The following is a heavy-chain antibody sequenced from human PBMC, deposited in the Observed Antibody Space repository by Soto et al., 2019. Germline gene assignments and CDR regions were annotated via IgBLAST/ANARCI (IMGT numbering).Heavy chain of an antibody. V-gene: IGHV4-59*01. Sequence: SESLALTCTVSSGSIISYYWSWIRQPPGKGLEWIGYIYYSGSTNYNPSLKSRVTISVDTSKNQFSLKLSSVTAADTAVYYCARDRSGWDDNWFDPWGQGTLVTVSS. J-gene: IGHJ5*02. CDR3: ARDRSGWDDNWFDP. CDR1: SGSIISYY. D-gene: IGHD6-19*01. CDR2: IYYSGST.